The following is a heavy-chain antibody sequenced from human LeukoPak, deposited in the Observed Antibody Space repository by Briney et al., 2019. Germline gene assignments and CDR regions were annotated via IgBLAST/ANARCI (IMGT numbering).Heavy chain of an antibody. CDR2: INHSGST. CDR1: GGSFSGYY. J-gene: IGHJ4*02. CDR3: ARAYYYDSSGYPALDY. V-gene: IGHV4-34*01. D-gene: IGHD3-22*01. Sequence: SETLSLTCAVYGGSFSGYYWSWIRQPPGKGLEWIGEINHSGSTNYNPSLKSRVTISVDTSKNQFSLKLSSVTAADTAVYYCARAYYYDSSGYPALDYWGQGTLVTVSS.